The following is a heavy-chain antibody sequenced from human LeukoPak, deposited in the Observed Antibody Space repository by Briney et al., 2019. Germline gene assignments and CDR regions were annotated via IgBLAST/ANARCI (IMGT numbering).Heavy chain of an antibody. CDR2: IKPDGSEQ. J-gene: IGHJ4*02. D-gene: IGHD2-2*01. CDR3: ARGPPPPFYPGYQKQPLDY. V-gene: IGHV3-7*01. CDR1: GFTFRTDW. Sequence: PGGSLRLSCAASGFTFRTDWMTWVRQAPGKGLEWLANIKPDGSEQYYVDSVKGRLTISRDNAKNALFLHMNSLRVGDSAVYYCARGPPPPFYPGYQKQPLDYWGQGTLVTVSS.